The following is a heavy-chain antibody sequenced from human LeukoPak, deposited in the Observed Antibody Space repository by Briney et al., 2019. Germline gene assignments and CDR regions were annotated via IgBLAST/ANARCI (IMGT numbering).Heavy chain of an antibody. V-gene: IGHV4-34*01. Sequence: SETLSLTCAVYGGSFSDYYWNWIRQPPGKGLEWIGEINHSGSTSYNPSLKSRVTISVDTSKNQFSLKLRSVTAADTAVYYCATGITKPAPIVVVPAVIRVAQAFDYWGQGTLVTVSP. J-gene: IGHJ4*02. CDR2: INHSGST. CDR1: GGSFSDYY. CDR3: ATGITKPAPIVVVPAVIRVAQAFDY. D-gene: IGHD2-2*01.